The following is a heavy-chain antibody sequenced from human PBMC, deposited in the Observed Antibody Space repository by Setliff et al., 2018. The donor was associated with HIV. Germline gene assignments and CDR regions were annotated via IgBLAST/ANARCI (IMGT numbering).Heavy chain of an antibody. V-gene: IGHV4-30-4*08. D-gene: IGHD3-22*01. J-gene: IGHJ4*02. CDR1: GGSIRNGLYY. Sequence: PSETLSLTCTVSGGSIRNGLYYWHWIRQPPGKGLEWIGYITYSGSAYYNPSLKSRVTISIDTSNNQISLRLSSVTAADTAMYYCARQFPYYYDNRGFYYGYFDYWGQGTLVTVSS. CDR2: ITYSGSA. CDR3: ARQFPYYYDNRGFYYGYFDY.